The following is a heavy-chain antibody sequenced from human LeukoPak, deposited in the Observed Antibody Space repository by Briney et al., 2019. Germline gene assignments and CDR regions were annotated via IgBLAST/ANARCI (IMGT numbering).Heavy chain of an antibody. CDR1: GFTFSNYA. D-gene: IGHD6-19*01. CDR3: AREGSSGWYSYFQH. J-gene: IGHJ1*01. Sequence: GGSLRLSCAASGFTFSNYAMTWVRQAPGKGLEWVSTIGGGPVFYTDSVKGRFTISRDDSKSTLFPQMNSLRAEDTAVYYCAREGSSGWYSYFQHWGQGTLVTVSS. CDR2: IGGGPV. V-gene: IGHV3-23*01.